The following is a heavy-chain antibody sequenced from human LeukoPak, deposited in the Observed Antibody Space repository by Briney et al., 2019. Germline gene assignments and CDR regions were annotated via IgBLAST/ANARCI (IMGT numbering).Heavy chain of an antibody. CDR1: GFTFSSYA. CDR2: ISGSGGST. V-gene: IGHV3-23*01. CDR3: AKFSYGYWYFDL. J-gene: IGHJ2*01. Sequence: GGSLRLSCAASGFTFSSYAMSWVRQAPGKGLEWVSAISGSGGSTYYADSVKGRFTISRDNSKNTLYLQMNSLRADDTAMYSCAKFSYGYWYFDLWGRGTLVTVSS. D-gene: IGHD4-17*01.